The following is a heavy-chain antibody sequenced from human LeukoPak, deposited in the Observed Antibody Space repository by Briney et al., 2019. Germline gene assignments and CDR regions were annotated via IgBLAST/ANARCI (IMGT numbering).Heavy chain of an antibody. Sequence: ASVKVSREACVYIFTGYYIHWVRQAGGQGFEWVGWINPNSRGTNNAQNVQGRVTRTRDTSISTAYMELSGLRSNDTAVYYCATHPRYSSGWHTAGYWGQGTLVTVSS. CDR2: INPNSRGT. J-gene: IGHJ4*02. D-gene: IGHD6-19*01. V-gene: IGHV1-2*02. CDR1: VYIFTGYY. CDR3: ATHPRYSSGWHTAGY.